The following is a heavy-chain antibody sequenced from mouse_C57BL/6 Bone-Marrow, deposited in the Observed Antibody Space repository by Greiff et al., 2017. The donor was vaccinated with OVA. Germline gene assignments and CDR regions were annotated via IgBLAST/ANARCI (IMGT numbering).Heavy chain of an antibody. J-gene: IGHJ2*01. CDR1: GYAFSSYW. V-gene: IGHV1-80*01. CDR2: IYPGDGDT. Sequence: VQLQQSGAELVKPGASVKISCKASGYAFSSYWMNWVKQRPGKGLEWIGQIYPGDGDTNYNGKFKGKATLSADKSSSTAYMQLSSLTSEDSAVYCCSRVGYYALCLFDYWGQGTTLTVSS. D-gene: IGHD1-1*01. CDR3: SRVGYYALCLFDY.